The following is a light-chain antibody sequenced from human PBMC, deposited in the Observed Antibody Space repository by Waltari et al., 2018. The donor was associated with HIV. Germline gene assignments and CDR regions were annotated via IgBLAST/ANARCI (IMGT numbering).Light chain of an antibody. CDR2: EVT. Sequence: HSALPPPGSGSGCTGHSITLACSGNTIYLVHYTPVSLYQQYPGRVPKLMIFEVTKRPSGVSPRFSGSRSGNTASLTITGLLVEDEADYYCCSYAGRNNYYVFGGGTTVTVL. CDR3: CSYAGRNNYYV. J-gene: IGLJ1*01. V-gene: IGLV2-23*02. CDR1: TIYLVHYTP.